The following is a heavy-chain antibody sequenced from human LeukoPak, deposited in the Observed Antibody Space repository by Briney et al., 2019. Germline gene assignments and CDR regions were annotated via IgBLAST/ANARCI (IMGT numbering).Heavy chain of an antibody. CDR2: ISGSGGIT. J-gene: IGHJ4*02. CDR1: GFTFGSYA. D-gene: IGHD3-22*01. V-gene: IGHV3-23*01. CDR3: AKTRAGNSSGRDPGWPMDY. Sequence: GGSLRLSCAASGFTFGSYAIYWVRQAPGKGLQWVSGISGSGGITYFADSVKGRFTISRDNSRNTVYLQINSLRAEDTALYYCAKTRAGNSSGRDPGWPMDYWGQGTLVTVSS.